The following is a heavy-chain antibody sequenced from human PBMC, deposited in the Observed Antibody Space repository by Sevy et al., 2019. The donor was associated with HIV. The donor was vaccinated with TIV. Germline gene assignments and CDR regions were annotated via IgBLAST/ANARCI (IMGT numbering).Heavy chain of an antibody. D-gene: IGHD6-6*01. CDR1: GFTFSSYS. CDR2: ISSSSSYI. V-gene: IGHV3-21*01. Sequence: GESLKISCAASGFTFSSYSMNWVRQAPGKGLEWVSSISSSSSYIYYADSVKGRFTISRDNAKNSLYLQMNSLRAEDTAVYYCARDEAVYSSSSYFDYWGQRTLVTVSS. CDR3: ARDEAVYSSSSYFDY. J-gene: IGHJ4*02.